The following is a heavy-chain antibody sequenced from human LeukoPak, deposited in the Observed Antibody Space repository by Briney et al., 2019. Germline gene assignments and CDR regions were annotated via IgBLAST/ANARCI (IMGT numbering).Heavy chain of an antibody. CDR1: GYTFTSYG. D-gene: IGHD3-10*01. V-gene: IGHV1-18*01. CDR3: ARGRLYYGSGSYYAPPGTFDY. J-gene: IGHJ4*02. CDR2: ISAYNGNT. Sequence: ASVKVSCKASGYTFTSYGISWVRQAPGQGLEWMGWISAYNGNTNYAQKLQGRVTMTTDTSTSTAYMELRSLRSEDTAVYYCARGRLYYGSGSYYAPPGTFDYWGQGTLVTVSS.